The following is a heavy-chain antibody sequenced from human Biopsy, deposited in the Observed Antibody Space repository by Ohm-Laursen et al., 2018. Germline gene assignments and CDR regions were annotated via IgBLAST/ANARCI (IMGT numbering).Heavy chain of an antibody. CDR3: ARGGYDYGY. D-gene: IGHD5-12*01. CDR1: GYTFTDYD. V-gene: IGHV1-8*01. Sequence: ASVKVSCKASGYTFTDYDINWVRQASGQGLEWVGWMTPKTGKTGYTQKLQGRLTMTRDTSTSTAYMELSSLRSEDTAIYYCARGGYDYGYWGRGTLVTVSS. CDR2: MTPKTGKT. J-gene: IGHJ4*02.